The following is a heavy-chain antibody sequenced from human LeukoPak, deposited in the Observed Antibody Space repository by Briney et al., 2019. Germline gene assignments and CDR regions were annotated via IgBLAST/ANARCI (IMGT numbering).Heavy chain of an antibody. CDR3: ARHWAAAYAFDI. CDR1: GGSISSGDYY. V-gene: IGHV4-30-4*01. D-gene: IGHD6-13*01. Sequence: PSQTLSLTCTVSGGSISSGDYYWSWIRQPPGKGLEWIGYIYYSGSTYYNPSLKSRVTISVDTSKNQFSLKLSSVTAADTAVYYCARHWAAAYAFDIWGQGTMVTVSS. CDR2: IYYSGST. J-gene: IGHJ3*02.